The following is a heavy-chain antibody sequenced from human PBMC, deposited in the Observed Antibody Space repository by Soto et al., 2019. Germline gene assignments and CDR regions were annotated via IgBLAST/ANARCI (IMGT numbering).Heavy chain of an antibody. J-gene: IGHJ4*02. D-gene: IGHD3-10*01. CDR1: GFSFRDYS. CDR2: MSKDGKVE. CDR3: AREDYGEYYFDY. V-gene: IGHV3-30*04. Sequence: QVHLVESGGGVVQPGRSLRLSCAASGFSFRDYSMHWVRQAPGKGLERVAIMSKDGKVEVYADSVKGRFTISRDNSNYKLSLQMNSLRPEDTALYYCAREDYGEYYFDYWGQGSLVTVSS.